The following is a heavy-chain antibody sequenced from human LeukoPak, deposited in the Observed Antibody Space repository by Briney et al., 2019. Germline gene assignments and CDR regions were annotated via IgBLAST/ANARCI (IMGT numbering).Heavy chain of an antibody. D-gene: IGHD3-9*01. CDR3: ARDRYDILTTYPFGFYGMDV. J-gene: IGHJ6*02. CDR2: ISTYSGNT. CDR1: GYTFTSYG. V-gene: IGHV1-18*01. Sequence: ASVKVSCKASGYTFTSYGISWVRQAPGQGLEWMGWISTYSGNTNYAESLQGRVTMTTDTSTTTAYMELRSLRSDDTAVYYCARDRYDILTTYPFGFYGMDVWGQGTTVTVSS.